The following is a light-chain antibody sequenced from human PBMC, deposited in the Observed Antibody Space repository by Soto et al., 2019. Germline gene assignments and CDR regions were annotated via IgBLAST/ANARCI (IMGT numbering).Light chain of an antibody. CDR3: CSCAGSFTCV. Sequence: QSALTQPPSASGFPGQSVTISCTGTSSDVGYYDYVSWYQQHPGKAPKLVIYEVTKRPSGVPDRVSASKSGNTTSLTVSGLRAEDEADYYCCSCAGSFTCVFGTGTKVTVL. CDR2: EVT. CDR1: SSDVGYYDY. V-gene: IGLV2-8*01. J-gene: IGLJ1*01.